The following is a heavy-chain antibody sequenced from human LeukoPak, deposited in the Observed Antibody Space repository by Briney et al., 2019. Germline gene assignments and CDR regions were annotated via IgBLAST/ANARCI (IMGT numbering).Heavy chain of an antibody. CDR3: AAKRPIVGATGLDY. V-gene: IGHV1-58*02. J-gene: IGHJ4*02. Sequence: SVKVSCKASAFTFTSSAMQWVRQARGQRLEWIGWIVVGSGNTNYAQKFQERVTITRDMSTSTAYMELSSLRSEDTAVYYCAAKRPIVGATGLDYWGQGTLVTVSS. CDR2: IVVGSGNT. D-gene: IGHD1-26*01. CDR1: AFTFTSSA.